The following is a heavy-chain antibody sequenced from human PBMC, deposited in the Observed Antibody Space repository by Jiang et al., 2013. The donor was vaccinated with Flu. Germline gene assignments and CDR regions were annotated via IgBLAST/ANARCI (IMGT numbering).Heavy chain of an antibody. Sequence: YSFTSYWIGWVRQMPGKGLEWMGIIYPGDSDTRYSPSFQGQVTISADKSISTAYLQWSSLKASDTAMYYCARHSYYGELLDYYYYYGMDVWGKGTTVTVSS. CDR2: IYPGDSDT. CDR1: YSFTSYW. CDR3: ARHSYYGELLDYYYYYGMDV. D-gene: IGHD3-10*01. J-gene: IGHJ6*04. V-gene: IGHV5-51*01.